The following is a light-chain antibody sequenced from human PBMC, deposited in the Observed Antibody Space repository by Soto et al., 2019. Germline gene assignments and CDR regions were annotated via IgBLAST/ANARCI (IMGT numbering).Light chain of an antibody. J-gene: IGLJ2*01. CDR3: AAWDDSLSGTV. V-gene: IGLV1-47*01. Sequence: QSVLTQPPSASGTPGQRVTISCSGSSSNIGSNYVYWYQQLPGTAPELLIYRNNQRPSGVPDRFSGSKSGTSASLAISGLRSEDEADYYCAAWDDSLSGTVFGGGTKLTVL. CDR1: SSNIGSNY. CDR2: RNN.